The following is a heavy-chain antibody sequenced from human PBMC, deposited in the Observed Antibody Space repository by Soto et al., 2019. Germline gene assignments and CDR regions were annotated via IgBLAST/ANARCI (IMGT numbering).Heavy chain of an antibody. J-gene: IGHJ5*02. Sequence: EVQLVESGGGLIQPGGSLRLSCAASGFTVSSNYMSWVRQATGKGLEWGSGLYSGGSKYYADSVKGRVTICRDNSKNTLYLQMNSLRAEDTAVYYCARERWGSRGWYDARGQGTLVTVSS. D-gene: IGHD7-27*01. V-gene: IGHV3-53*01. CDR3: ARERWGSRGWYDA. CDR1: GFTVSSNY. CDR2: LYSGGSK.